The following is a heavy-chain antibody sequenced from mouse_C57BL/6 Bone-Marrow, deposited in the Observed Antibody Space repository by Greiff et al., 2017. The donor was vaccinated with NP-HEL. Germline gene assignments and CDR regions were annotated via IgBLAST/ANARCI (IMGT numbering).Heavy chain of an antibody. CDR3: TRRGSSSDWYFDV. V-gene: IGHV6-6*01. Sequence: EVHLVASGGGLVQPGGSMKLSCAASGFTFSDAWMAWVRQSPEKGLEWVAEIRNKANNHATYYAESVKGRFTISRDDSKSSVYLQRNSLRAEDTGIYYCTRRGSSSDWYFDVWGTGTTVTVSS. J-gene: IGHJ1*03. CDR2: IRNKANNHAT. CDR1: GFTFSDAW. D-gene: IGHD1-1*01.